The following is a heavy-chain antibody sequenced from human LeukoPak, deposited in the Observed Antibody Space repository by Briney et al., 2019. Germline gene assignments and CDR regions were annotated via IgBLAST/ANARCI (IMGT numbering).Heavy chain of an antibody. J-gene: IGHJ4*02. V-gene: IGHV3-23*01. D-gene: IGHD2-2*01. Sequence: PGGSLRLSCAPSGFTFSSYAMSWVRQAPGKGLEWVSVISGSGGSTYYADSVKGRFTISRDNSKNTVFLQMNSLRAEDTAVYYCAKISVTVVAPAASLDYWGQGTLVSVSS. CDR2: ISGSGGST. CDR3: AKISVTVVAPAASLDY. CDR1: GFTFSSYA.